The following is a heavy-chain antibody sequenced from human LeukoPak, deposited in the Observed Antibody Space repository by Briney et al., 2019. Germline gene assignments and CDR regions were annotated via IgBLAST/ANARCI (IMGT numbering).Heavy chain of an antibody. V-gene: IGHV1-46*01. J-gene: IGHJ6*03. CDR2: INPSGGST. D-gene: IGHD3-3*01. CDR1: GYTFTSYY. CDR3: ARGNNYYDFWSGYSTWYYYYYMDV. Sequence: ASVKVSCKASGYTFTSYYMHWVRQAPGQGREWMGIINPSGGSTSYAQKFQGRVTMTRDTSISTAYMELSRLRSDDTAVYYCARGNNYYDFWSGYSTWYYYYYMDVWGKGTTVTVSS.